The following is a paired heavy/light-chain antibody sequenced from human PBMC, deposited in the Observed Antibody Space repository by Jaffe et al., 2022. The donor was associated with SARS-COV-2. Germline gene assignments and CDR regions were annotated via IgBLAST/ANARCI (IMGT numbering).Heavy chain of an antibody. CDR3: ARAQGRLISFDYYYYGMDV. CDR1: GGTFSSYA. D-gene: IGHD3-16*01. V-gene: IGHV1-69*01. Sequence: QVQLVQSGAEVKKPGSSVKVSCKASGGTFSSYAISWVRQAPGQGLEWMGGIIPIFGTANYAQKFQGRVTITADESTSTAYMELSSLRSEDTAVYYCARAQGRLISFDYYYYGMDVWGQGTTVTVSS. CDR2: IIPIFGTA. J-gene: IGHJ6*02.
Light chain of an antibody. Sequence: DIVMTQSPLSLPVTPGEPASISCRSSQSLLHSNGYNYLDWYLQKPGQSPQLLIYLGSNRASGVPDRFSGSGSGTDFTLKISRVEAEDVGVYYCMQALQGTFGGGTKVEIK. CDR2: LGS. V-gene: IGKV2-28*01. CDR1: QSLLHSNGYNY. CDR3: MQALQGT. J-gene: IGKJ4*01.